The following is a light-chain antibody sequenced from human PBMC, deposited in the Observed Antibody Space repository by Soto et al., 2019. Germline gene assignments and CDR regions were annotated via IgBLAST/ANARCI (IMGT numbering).Light chain of an antibody. CDR1: QSVLYSSNNKNY. J-gene: IGKJ1*01. CDR3: QQYNDWPPGT. V-gene: IGKV4-1*01. CDR2: WAS. Sequence: DIVMTQSPDSLAVSLGERATINCKSSQSVLYSSNNKNYLAWYQQKPGQPPKLLIYWASTRESGVPDRLSGSGSGTDFTLTISSLQAEDFAVYYYQQYNDWPPGTFGQGTKVDIK.